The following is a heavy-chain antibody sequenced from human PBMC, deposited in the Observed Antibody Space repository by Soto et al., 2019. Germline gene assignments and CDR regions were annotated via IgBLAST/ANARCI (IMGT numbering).Heavy chain of an antibody. J-gene: IGHJ5*02. V-gene: IGHV1-69*08. CDR2: IIPILGIA. CDR1: GGTFSSYT. Sequence: QVQLVQSGAEVKKPGSSVKVSCKASGGTFSSYTISWVRQAPGQGLEWMGRIIPILGIANYAQKFQGRVTITADKTTSTAYRELSSLRSEDTAVYYWARDEEGGGWFDPWGQGTLVTVSS. CDR3: ARDEEGGGWFDP.